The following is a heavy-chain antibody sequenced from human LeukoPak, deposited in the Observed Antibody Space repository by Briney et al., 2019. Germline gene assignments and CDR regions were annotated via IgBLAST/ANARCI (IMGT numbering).Heavy chain of an antibody. CDR3: AKDYGDYGIDY. Sequence: PSETLSLTCTVSGGSISSSSYYWGWIRQPPGKGLEWIGSIFYSGSTSYNPSLKSRVTVSVDTSKNQFSLKLTSVTAADTAVYYCAKDYGDYGIDYWGQGTLVTVSS. CDR1: GGSISSSSYY. D-gene: IGHD4-17*01. V-gene: IGHV4-39*02. J-gene: IGHJ4*02. CDR2: IFYSGST.